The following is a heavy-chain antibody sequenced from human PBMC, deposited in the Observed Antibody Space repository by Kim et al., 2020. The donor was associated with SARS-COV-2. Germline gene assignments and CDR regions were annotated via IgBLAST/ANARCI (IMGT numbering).Heavy chain of an antibody. D-gene: IGHD2-21*01. CDR2: ISGDGGST. Sequence: GGSLRLSCAASGFTFDDYAMHWVRQAPGKGLEWVSLISGDGGSTYYADSVKGRFTISRDNSKNSLYLQMNSLRTEDTALYYCAKVMEGNVVRDAFDIWGQGTMVTVSS. CDR1: GFTFDDYA. CDR3: AKVMEGNVVRDAFDI. V-gene: IGHV3-43*02. J-gene: IGHJ3*02.